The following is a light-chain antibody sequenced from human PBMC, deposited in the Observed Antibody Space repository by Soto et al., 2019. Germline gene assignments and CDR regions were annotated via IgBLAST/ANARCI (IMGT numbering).Light chain of an antibody. V-gene: IGLV2-14*03. J-gene: IGLJ2*01. CDR2: TVS. CDR3: SSYTSSTTLV. Sequence: SALTQPASVSGSPGQSITISCTGTSSDVGGYNFVSWYQHHPGKAPKLMMYTVSNRPSGVSDRFSGSKSANTASLTISGLQAEDEADYYCSSYTSSTTLVFGGGTKLTVL. CDR1: SSDVGGYNF.